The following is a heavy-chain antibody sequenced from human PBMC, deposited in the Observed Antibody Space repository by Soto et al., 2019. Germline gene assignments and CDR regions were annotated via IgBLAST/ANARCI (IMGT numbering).Heavy chain of an antibody. CDR1: GYTFNNFG. J-gene: IGHJ4*02. CDR3: ARDLDYDIFIGYRGPPNFDN. CDR2: ISDYSGDT. V-gene: IGHV1-18*01. D-gene: IGHD3-9*01. Sequence: GASVKVSCKTSGYTFNNFGISWVRQAPGQGLEWMGWISDYSGDTKIAEKFQDRATLTTDTATSTAYMELRSLTSHDTVVYYCARDLDYDIFIGYRGPPNFDNWGQGTRVTVSS.